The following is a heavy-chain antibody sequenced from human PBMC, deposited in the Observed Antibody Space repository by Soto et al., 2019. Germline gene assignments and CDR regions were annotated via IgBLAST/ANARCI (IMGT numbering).Heavy chain of an antibody. CDR2: IYYSGST. CDR1: GGSMSEYY. J-gene: IGHJ4*02. V-gene: IGHV4-59*01. Sequence: SETLSLTCSVSGGSMSEYYWSWIRQPPGKELEWIGYIYYSGSTKYNPSLKSRVTISVDTSENQFSLKLSSVTAADTAVYYCARDRYSNGWLDFWGQGILVTVSS. D-gene: IGHD6-19*01. CDR3: ARDRYSNGWLDF.